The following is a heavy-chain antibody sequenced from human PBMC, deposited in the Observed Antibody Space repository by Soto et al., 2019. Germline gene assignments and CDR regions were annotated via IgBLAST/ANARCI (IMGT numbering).Heavy chain of an antibody. Sequence: EVQLVESGGGLVQPGGSLRLSCAASGFTFSSYAMHWVRQAPGKGLEYVSAISSNGGSTYYANSVKGRFTISRDNSKNTLYLQMGSLRAEDMAVYYCARGYCTNGVCYDYYYYMDVWGKGTTVTVSS. CDR1: GFTFSSYA. CDR2: ISSNGGST. D-gene: IGHD2-8*01. J-gene: IGHJ6*03. CDR3: ARGYCTNGVCYDYYYYMDV. V-gene: IGHV3-64*01.